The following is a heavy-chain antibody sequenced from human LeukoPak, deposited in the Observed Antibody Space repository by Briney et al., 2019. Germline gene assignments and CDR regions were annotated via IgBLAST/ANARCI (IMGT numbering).Heavy chain of an antibody. Sequence: SETLSLTCAVYGGSFSGYYWNWIRQPPGKGLEWIGEINHSGRTKHNPSLKSRVTISVDTSKNQFSLILSSVTAADTAVYYCARGQFQRDYWGQGTLVTVSS. D-gene: IGHD5-24*01. CDR3: ARGQFQRDY. CDR1: GGSFSGYY. V-gene: IGHV4-34*01. CDR2: INHSGRT. J-gene: IGHJ4*02.